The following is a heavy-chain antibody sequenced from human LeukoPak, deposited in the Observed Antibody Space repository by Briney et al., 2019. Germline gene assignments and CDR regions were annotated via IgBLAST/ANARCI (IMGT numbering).Heavy chain of an antibody. J-gene: IGHJ4*02. D-gene: IGHD6-13*01. CDR2: IYSSGST. V-gene: IGHV4-4*09. CDR1: GGSINNYY. Sequence: SETLSLTCTVSGGSINNYYWTWIWQPPGKGLEWIGYIYSSGSTKYNPPLSSRVTISVDPSKNQFSLKLSSVTAADTAVYYCARGGPGAAAGRGFDYWGQGTLVPVSS. CDR3: ARGGPGAAAGRGFDY.